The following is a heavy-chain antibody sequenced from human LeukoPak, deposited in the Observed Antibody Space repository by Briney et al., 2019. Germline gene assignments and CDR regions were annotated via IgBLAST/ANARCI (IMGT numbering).Heavy chain of an antibody. V-gene: IGHV3-33*06. J-gene: IGHJ4*02. CDR1: GFTFSSYG. CDR3: AKSGYSYGSDYFDY. CDR2: IWYDGSNK. D-gene: IGHD5-18*01. Sequence: GRSLRLSCAASGFTFSSYGMHWVRQAPGKGLEGVAAIWYDGSNKYYADSVKGRFTISRDNSKNTLYLQINSLRADDTAVYYCAKSGYSYGSDYFDYWGQGTLVTVSS.